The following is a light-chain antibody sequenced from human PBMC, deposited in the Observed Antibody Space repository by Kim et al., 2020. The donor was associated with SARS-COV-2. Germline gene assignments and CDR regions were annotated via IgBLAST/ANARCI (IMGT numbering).Light chain of an antibody. CDR2: SAS. V-gene: IGKV1-27*01. J-gene: IGKJ2*01. CDR3: QQSTGAPYT. CDR1: RGISNY. Sequence: DIQMTQSPSSLSASVGDRVTISCRASRGISNYLAWYQQKPGTVPNLLIFSASTLQSGVPSRFSGSGSGTDFTLNISSLQPEDVGTYYCQQSTGAPYTFGQGTKLGI.